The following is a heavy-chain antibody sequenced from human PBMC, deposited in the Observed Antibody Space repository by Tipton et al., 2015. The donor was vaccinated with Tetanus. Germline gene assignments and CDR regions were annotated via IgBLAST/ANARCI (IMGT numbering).Heavy chain of an antibody. CDR2: IYYTGST. Sequence: TLSLTCTVSGGSVSSGSYYWSWIRQPPGKGLEWIGYIYYTGSTNYNPSLKSRVTISVDTSKNQFSLKLNSVTAADTAVYYCARTVRDDNNSQCDCWGQGTRVTVSS. CDR3: ARTVRDDNNSQCDC. J-gene: IGHJ4*02. V-gene: IGHV4-61*01. CDR1: GGSVSSGSYY. D-gene: IGHD5-24*01.